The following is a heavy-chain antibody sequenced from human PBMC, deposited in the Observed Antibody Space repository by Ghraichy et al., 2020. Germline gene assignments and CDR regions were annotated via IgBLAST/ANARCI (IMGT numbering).Heavy chain of an antibody. D-gene: IGHD2-21*02. J-gene: IGHJ6*02. Sequence: SETLSLTCTVSGGSISSGGYYWSWIRQHPGKGLEWIGYIYYSGSTYYNPSLKSRVTISVDTSKNQFSLKLSSVTAADTAVYYCAREGAVVTAIPPPYYGMDVWGQGTTVTVSS. V-gene: IGHV4-31*03. CDR1: GGSISSGGYY. CDR3: AREGAVVTAIPPPYYGMDV. CDR2: IYYSGST.